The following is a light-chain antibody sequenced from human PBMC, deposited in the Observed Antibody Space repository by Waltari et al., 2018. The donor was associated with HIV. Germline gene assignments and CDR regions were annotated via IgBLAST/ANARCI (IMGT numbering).Light chain of an antibody. CDR1: QSVTTY. CDR2: DAS. Sequence: EIVLTQSPGTLSLSPGERATLSCRASQSVTTYLAWFQQKPGQPPRLLIFDASSRATGVPARFSGSGSGTDFSLTISSLEPEDFAIYYCQARHSWPPLFTFGPGTKVEMK. CDR3: QARHSWPPLFT. V-gene: IGKV3-11*01. J-gene: IGKJ3*01.